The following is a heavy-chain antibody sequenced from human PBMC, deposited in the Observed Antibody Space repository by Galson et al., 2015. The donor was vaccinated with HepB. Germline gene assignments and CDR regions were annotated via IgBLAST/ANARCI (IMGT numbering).Heavy chain of an antibody. V-gene: IGHV1-69*06. J-gene: IGHJ6*02. CDR3: ARDEDSGYDKLAEDYYYGMDV. CDR1: GGTFSSYA. Sequence: SVKVSCKASGGTFSSYAISWVRQAPGQGLEWMGGIIPIFGTANYAQKFQGRVTITADKSTSTAYMELSSLRSEDTAVYYCARDEDSGYDKLAEDYYYGMDVWGQGTTVTVSS. D-gene: IGHD5-12*01. CDR2: IIPIFGTA.